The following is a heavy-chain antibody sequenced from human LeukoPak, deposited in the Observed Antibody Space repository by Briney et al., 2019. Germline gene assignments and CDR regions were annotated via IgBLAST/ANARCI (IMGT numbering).Heavy chain of an antibody. D-gene: IGHD3-9*01. V-gene: IGHV1-69*05. CDR2: IIPIFGTA. CDR3: ARDHYDILTGYPYFDY. J-gene: IGHJ4*02. Sequence: ASVKVSCKASGGTFSSYAISWVRQAPGQGLEWMGGIIPIFGTANYAQKFQGRVTITMDESTSTAYMELSSLRSEDTAVYYCARDHYDILTGYPYFDYWGQGTLVTVSS. CDR1: GGTFSSYA.